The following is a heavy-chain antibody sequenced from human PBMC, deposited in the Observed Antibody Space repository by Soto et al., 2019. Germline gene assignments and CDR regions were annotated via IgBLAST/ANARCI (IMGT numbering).Heavy chain of an antibody. CDR3: ERDPFYGWFDS. CDR2: MTPYSDET. CDR1: GHTLASYD. J-gene: IGHJ5*01. Sequence: QVQLVQSGAEVRKPGASVKVSCKASGHTLASYDINWVRQATGQGLEWMGWMTPYSDETGYAQKFQGRVTMTWDTSITTAYMELNSLRSDDTSVYYCERDPFYGWFDSWGQGTLVTVSS. D-gene: IGHD3-16*01. V-gene: IGHV1-8*01.